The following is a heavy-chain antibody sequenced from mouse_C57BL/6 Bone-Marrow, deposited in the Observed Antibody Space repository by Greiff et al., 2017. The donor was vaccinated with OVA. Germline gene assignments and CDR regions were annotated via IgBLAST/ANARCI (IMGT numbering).Heavy chain of an antibody. Sequence: EVKLVESGGDLVKPGGSLKLSCAASGFTFSSYGMSWVRQTPDKRLEWVATISSGGSYTFYPDSVKGRFTITRDNAKNTLYLQMSSQKTEDTAMYYCEREGGGPFDYWGPGTTLTVSS. D-gene: IGHD1-1*02. CDR2: ISSGGSYT. CDR3: EREGGGPFDY. J-gene: IGHJ2*01. CDR1: GFTFSSYG. V-gene: IGHV5-6*01.